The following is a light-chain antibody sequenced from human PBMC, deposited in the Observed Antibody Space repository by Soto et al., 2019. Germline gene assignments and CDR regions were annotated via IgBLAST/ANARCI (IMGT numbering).Light chain of an antibody. Sequence: SQLTQSPSSLSAYVGDRVTITCRAGQDISSYLAWYQQEPGKAPKPLIYAASTLQSGVPSRFSGSGSGTDFTLTISTLQPEDFATYYCQQLNSYPWTFGQGTKVDIK. CDR2: AAS. CDR3: QQLNSYPWT. V-gene: IGKV1-9*01. CDR1: QDISSY. J-gene: IGKJ1*01.